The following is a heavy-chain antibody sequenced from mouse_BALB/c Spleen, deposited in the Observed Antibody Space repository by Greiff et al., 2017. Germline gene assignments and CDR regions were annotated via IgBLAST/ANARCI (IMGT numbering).Heavy chain of an antibody. D-gene: IGHD2-4*01. CDR2: ISDGGSYT. Sequence: EVKLVESGGGLVKPGGSLKLSCAASGFTFSDYYMYWVRQTPEKRLEWVATISDGGSYTYYPDSVKGRFTISRDNAKNNLYLQMSSLKSEDTAMYYCARDYDYDGRSYWGQGTSVTVSS. CDR3: ARDYDYDGRSY. CDR1: GFTFSDYY. J-gene: IGHJ4*01. V-gene: IGHV5-4*02.